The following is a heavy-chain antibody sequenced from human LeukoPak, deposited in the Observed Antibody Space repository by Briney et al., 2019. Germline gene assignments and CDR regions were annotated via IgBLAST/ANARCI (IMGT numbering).Heavy chain of an antibody. CDR1: GYTFTSYG. CDR3: ARDPVYCSGGSCYGGYNWFDP. Sequence: ASVKVSCKASGYTFTSYGISWVRQAPGQGLEWMGWISAYNGNTNSAQRLQGRVTVTTDTSTSTAYMELRSLRSDDTAVYYCARDPVYCSGGSCYGGYNWFDPWGQGTLVTVSS. V-gene: IGHV1-18*01. D-gene: IGHD2-15*01. J-gene: IGHJ5*02. CDR2: ISAYNGNT.